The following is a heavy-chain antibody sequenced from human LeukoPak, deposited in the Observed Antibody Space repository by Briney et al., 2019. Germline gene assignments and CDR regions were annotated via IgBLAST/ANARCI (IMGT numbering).Heavy chain of an antibody. CDR3: ARHLNYYLDY. CDR2: ISSDGSIT. V-gene: IGHV3-74*01. Sequence: GGSLRLSCAASGFTFSTYWMHWVRQAPGKGLVWVSRISSDGSITSYADSVKGRFTISRDNAKNTLYLQMNSQRAEDTAVYYCARHLNYYLDYWGQGTLVTVSS. D-gene: IGHD3-10*01. J-gene: IGHJ4*02. CDR1: GFTFSTYW.